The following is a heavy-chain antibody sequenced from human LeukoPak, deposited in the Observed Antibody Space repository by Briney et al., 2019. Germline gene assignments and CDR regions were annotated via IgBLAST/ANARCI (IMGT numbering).Heavy chain of an antibody. CDR3: ARVKWGSSWYYP. V-gene: IGHV3-64*02. J-gene: IGHJ5*02. CDR1: GFSFSSYA. CDR2: ISSDGSST. D-gene: IGHD6-13*01. Sequence: GGSLRLSCAASGFSFSSYAMHWVRQAPGKDLEYVSAISSDGSSTFYADSVKGRFTISRDNSKNTLYLQMGSLTAEDMAVYYCARVKWGSSWYYPWGQGTLVTVSS.